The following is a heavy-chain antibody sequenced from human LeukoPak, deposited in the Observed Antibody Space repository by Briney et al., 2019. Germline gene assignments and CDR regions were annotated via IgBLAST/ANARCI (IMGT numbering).Heavy chain of an antibody. V-gene: IGHV4-39*06. CDR1: GGSISSRNYY. J-gene: IGHJ3*02. CDR3: VTVVTPTSAFDI. CDR2: IYYSGST. D-gene: IGHD4-23*01. Sequence: SDTLSLTCTVSGGSISSRNYYWGWVRQPPGKGLEWIERIYYSGSTYYNPSLNSRVTKPIDKSKNHFAKKLTSMTAADTVVLYCVTVVTPTSAFDIWGQGTVVTVSS.